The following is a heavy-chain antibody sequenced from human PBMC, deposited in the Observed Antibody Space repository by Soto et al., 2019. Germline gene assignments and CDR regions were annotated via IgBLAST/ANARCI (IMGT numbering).Heavy chain of an antibody. CDR2: IYHSGST. V-gene: IGHV4-38-2*02. D-gene: IGHD4-17*01. CDR3: AKDQATTVTNYDY. CDR1: GYSISSGYY. J-gene: IGHJ4*02. Sequence: SETLSLTCAVSGYSISSGYYWGWFRQPPGRGLEWIGSIYHSGSTYYNPSLKSRVTMSVDTSKDQFSLKLTSVTAADTAVYYCAKDQATTVTNYDYWGQGTLVTVSA.